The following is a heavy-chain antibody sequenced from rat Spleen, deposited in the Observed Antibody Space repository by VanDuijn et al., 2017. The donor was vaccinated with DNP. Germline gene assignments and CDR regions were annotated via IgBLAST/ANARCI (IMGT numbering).Heavy chain of an antibody. CDR2: ISTSGGAA. CDR1: KFAFSNYG. V-gene: IGHV5S23*01. CDR3: TRGGTYYFDY. J-gene: IGHJ2*01. Sequence: EVQLVESGGGLVQPGRSLKLSCAASKFAFSNYGMAWVRQAPKKGLEWVAAISTSGGAAYYRDSVKGRFSVSRDDAKGSLYLQMDSLRSEDTATYFCTRGGTYYFDYWGQGVMVTVSS.